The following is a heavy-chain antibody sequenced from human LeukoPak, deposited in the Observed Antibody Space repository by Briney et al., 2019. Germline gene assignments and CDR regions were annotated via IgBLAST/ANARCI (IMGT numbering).Heavy chain of an antibody. CDR3: ARVRYYGSSSSYNWFDP. CDR2: IMEDGTEK. J-gene: IGHJ5*02. Sequence: PGGSLRLSCAASGFTFSSYAMHWVRQAPGKGLEWVANIMEDGTEKYYVDSVKGRFLISRDNAKNLLYLQMNSLRAEDTAVYYCARVRYYGSSSSYNWFDPWGQGTLVTVSS. CDR1: GFTFSSYA. D-gene: IGHD6-6*01. V-gene: IGHV3-7*01.